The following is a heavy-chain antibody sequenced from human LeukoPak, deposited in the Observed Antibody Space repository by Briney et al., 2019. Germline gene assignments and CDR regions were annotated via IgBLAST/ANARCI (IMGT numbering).Heavy chain of an antibody. D-gene: IGHD5-12*01. CDR3: AKDQIGGLRFHYFDY. J-gene: IGHJ4*02. Sequence: PGGSLRLSCAASGFTFSSYAMSWVRQAPGKGLEWVSAISGSGGSTYYADSVKGRFTISRDNSKNTLYLQMNSLRAGDTAVYYCAKDQIGGLRFHYFDYWGQGTLVTVSS. CDR2: ISGSGGST. CDR1: GFTFSSYA. V-gene: IGHV3-23*01.